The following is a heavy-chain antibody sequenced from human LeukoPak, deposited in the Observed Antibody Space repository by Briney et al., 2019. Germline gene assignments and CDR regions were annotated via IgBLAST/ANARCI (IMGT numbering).Heavy chain of an antibody. D-gene: IGHD5-18*01. V-gene: IGHV3-30*19. CDR1: GFTFSSYG. CDR3: VRAGAYTYGDLTFDI. J-gene: IGHJ3*02. CDR2: ISYDASNK. Sequence: GGSLRLSCAASGFTFSSYGMHWVRQAPGKGLEWVAVISYDASNKYYADSVKGRFTVSRDNSKNTLSLQMSSLRAEDTAVYYCVRAGAYTYGDLTFDIWGQGTMVTVSS.